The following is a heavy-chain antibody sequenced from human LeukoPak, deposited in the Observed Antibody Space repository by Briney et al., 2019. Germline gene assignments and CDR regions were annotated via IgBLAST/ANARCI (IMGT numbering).Heavy chain of an antibody. Sequence: SVKVSCKPSGGTFSSYAISWVRQAPGQGLEWMGRIIPVLHITTYAQKFQGRVSITANRSTNTVYMKLSSLTSEDTAAYYCAREPGRPGYYYGMDVWGQGTTVTVSS. J-gene: IGHJ6*02. V-gene: IGHV1-69*04. D-gene: IGHD2-2*01. CDR1: GGTFSSYA. CDR3: AREPGRPGYYYGMDV. CDR2: IIPVLHIT.